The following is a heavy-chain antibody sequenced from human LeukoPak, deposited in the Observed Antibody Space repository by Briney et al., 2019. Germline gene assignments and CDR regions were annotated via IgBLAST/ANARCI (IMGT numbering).Heavy chain of an antibody. Sequence: ASVKVSCKASGYTFTGYYMHWVRQAPGQGLEWMGWINPNSGGTNDAQKFQGRVTMTRDTSISTAYMELSRLRSDDTAVYYCAREVWFGELLSPFDYWGQGTLVTVSS. CDR1: GYTFTGYY. CDR2: INPNSGGT. J-gene: IGHJ4*02. D-gene: IGHD3-10*01. V-gene: IGHV1-2*02. CDR3: AREVWFGELLSPFDY.